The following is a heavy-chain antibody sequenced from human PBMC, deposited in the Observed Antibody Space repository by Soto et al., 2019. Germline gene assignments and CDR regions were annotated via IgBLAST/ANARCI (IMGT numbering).Heavy chain of an antibody. CDR2: IDWDDDK. Sequence: GSGPTLVNPTQTLTLTCTFSGFSLSTSGMRVSWIRQPPGKALEWLARIDWDDDKFYNTSLKTRLTISKDSSKNQVVLTMTDMDPVDTATYYCARMFHCSGGTCPFDYWGQGALVTVSS. V-gene: IGHV2-70*04. CDR3: ARMFHCSGGTCPFDY. CDR1: GFSLSTSGMR. D-gene: IGHD2-15*01. J-gene: IGHJ4*02.